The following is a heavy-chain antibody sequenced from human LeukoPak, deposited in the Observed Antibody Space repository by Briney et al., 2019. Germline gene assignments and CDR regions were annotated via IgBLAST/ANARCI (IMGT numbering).Heavy chain of an antibody. CDR2: INHSGST. D-gene: IGHD2-15*01. CDR3: ARGGRYCSGGSCYLIDY. J-gene: IGHJ4*02. Sequence: SETLSLTCAVYGGSFSGYYWSWIRQPPGKGLEWIGEINHSGSTNYNPSLKSRVTISVDTSKNQFSLKLSSVTAADTAVYYCARGGRYCSGGSCYLIDYWGQGTLVTVSS. V-gene: IGHV4-34*01. CDR1: GGSFSGYY.